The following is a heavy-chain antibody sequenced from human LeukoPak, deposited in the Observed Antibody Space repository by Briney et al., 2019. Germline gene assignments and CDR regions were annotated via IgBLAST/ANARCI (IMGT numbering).Heavy chain of an antibody. Sequence: GGSLRLSCAASGFTFSSYDMSWVRQAPGKGLEWVSVIGSSGGSTYYADSVKGRFTISRDNSKNTLYLQMNSLRAEDTAVYYCARDFVALPDYWGQGTLVTVSS. CDR2: IGSSGGST. J-gene: IGHJ4*02. V-gene: IGHV3-23*01. CDR3: ARDFVALPDY. D-gene: IGHD2-15*01. CDR1: GFTFSSYD.